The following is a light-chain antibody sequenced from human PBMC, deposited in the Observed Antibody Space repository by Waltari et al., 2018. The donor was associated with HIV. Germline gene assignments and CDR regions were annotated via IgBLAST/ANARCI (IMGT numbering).Light chain of an antibody. CDR2: QDN. CDR1: NLGATY. J-gene: IGLJ2*01. CDR3: QAWDSNTAV. Sequence: SFELTQPPSVSVSPGQTASITCSGDNLGATYACWYQQKPGQSPLLLIYQDNKRPSGIPERFSGSNSGNTATLTISGAQAMDEADYYCQAWDSNTAVFGGGTKLTVL. V-gene: IGLV3-1*01.